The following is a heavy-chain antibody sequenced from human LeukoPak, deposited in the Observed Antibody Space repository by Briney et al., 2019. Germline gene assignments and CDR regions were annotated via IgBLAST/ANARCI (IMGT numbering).Heavy chain of an antibody. V-gene: IGHV4-30-4*01. Sequence: SETLSLTCTVSGGSISSGDYYWSWIRQPPGKGLEWIGYIYCSGSTYYNPSLKSRVTISVDTSKNQFSPKLSSVTAADTAVYYCARSSVRGPPNYWGQGTLVTVSS. D-gene: IGHD3-10*01. CDR2: IYCSGST. CDR1: GGSISSGDYY. J-gene: IGHJ4*02. CDR3: ARSSVRGPPNY.